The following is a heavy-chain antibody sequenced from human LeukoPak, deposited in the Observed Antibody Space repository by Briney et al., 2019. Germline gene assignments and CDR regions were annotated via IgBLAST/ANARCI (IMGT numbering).Heavy chain of an antibody. V-gene: IGHV5-51*01. D-gene: IGHD2-2*02. Sequence: GESLKISCKGSGYSFTSYWIGWVRQMPGKGLGWMGIIYPGDSDTRYSPSFQGQVTISADKSISTAYLQWSSLKASDTAMYYCARDIVVVPAAINYFDYWGQGTLVTVSS. CDR3: ARDIVVVPAAINYFDY. CDR2: IYPGDSDT. CDR1: GYSFTSYW. J-gene: IGHJ4*02.